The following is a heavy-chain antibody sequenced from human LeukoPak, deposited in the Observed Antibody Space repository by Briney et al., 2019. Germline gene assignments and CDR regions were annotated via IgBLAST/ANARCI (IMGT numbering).Heavy chain of an antibody. CDR2: IDDVGDA. D-gene: IGHD3-3*01. J-gene: IGHJ6*04. CDR3: ARGNTYSDFWSGRAGSYLDA. Sequence: SETLSLTCAVYGGSFRGYFWTWIRQSPGKGLERIGEIDDVGDANYNPSLKSRVTISEDSSKSQFSLRLTSVTAADTAVYYCARGNTYSDFWSGRAGSYLDAWGKGTTVRVSS. CDR1: GGSFRGYF. V-gene: IGHV4-34*01.